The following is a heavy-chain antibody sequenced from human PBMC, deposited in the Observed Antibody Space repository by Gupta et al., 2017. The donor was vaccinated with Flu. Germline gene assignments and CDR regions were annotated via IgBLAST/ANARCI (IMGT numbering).Heavy chain of an antibody. Sequence: QVQLQESGPGLVKPSATLSLTCTVSGGSISSYYWSWIRQPPGKGLEWIGYIYYSGSTNYNPSLKSRVTISVDTSKNQFSLKLSSVTAADTAVYYCARDHYGSGSYYTHDAFDIWGQGTMVTVSS. J-gene: IGHJ3*02. CDR1: GGSISSYY. CDR3: ARDHYGSGSYYTHDAFDI. V-gene: IGHV4-59*01. D-gene: IGHD3-10*01. CDR2: IYYSGST.